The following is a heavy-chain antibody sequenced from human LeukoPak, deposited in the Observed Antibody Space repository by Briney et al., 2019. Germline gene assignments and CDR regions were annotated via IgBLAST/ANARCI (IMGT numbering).Heavy chain of an antibody. CDR3: ARSLLCSGGSCYLDY. V-gene: IGHV4-39*07. J-gene: IGHJ4*02. D-gene: IGHD2-15*01. CDR2: IYYSGST. Sequence: SETLSLTCTVSGGSISSSSYYWGWIRQPPGRGLEWIGSIYYSGSTYYNPSLKSRVTISVDTSKNQFSLKLSSVTAADTAVYYCARSLLCSGGSCYLDYWGQGTLVTVSS. CDR1: GGSISSSSYY.